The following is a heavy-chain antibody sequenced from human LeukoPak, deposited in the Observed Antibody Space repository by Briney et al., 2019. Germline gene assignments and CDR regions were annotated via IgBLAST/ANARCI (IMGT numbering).Heavy chain of an antibody. CDR1: GFTFSDYY. J-gene: IGHJ4*02. CDR2: IGNSGSPI. D-gene: IGHD3-9*01. Sequence: SLRLSCVASGFTFSDYYMSLIRPAPGKGLELASYIGNSGSPIYYENSVNGRFTISRDNAKTALNLQMNILTADTTAEYYSAKWGRTYDILTGYSYWGQGTLVTVSS. V-gene: IGHV3-11*01. CDR3: AKWGRTYDILTGYSY.